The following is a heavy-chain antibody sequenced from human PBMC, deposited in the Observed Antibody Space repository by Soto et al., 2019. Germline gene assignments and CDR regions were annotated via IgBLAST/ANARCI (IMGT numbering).Heavy chain of an antibody. J-gene: IGHJ4*02. CDR2: ISFYNGHT. CDR3: ASATSIAVAGKET. D-gene: IGHD6-19*01. V-gene: IGHV1-18*01. Sequence: QVQLVQSGGEVKKPGASVKVSCKASGDTVTNCGISWVRQAPGQGLEWLGWISFYNGHTNYALKFQDRNTFTTDTSATTVSIGLRRLTSDDTAVYYCASATSIAVAGKETWGQGTLVTVSS. CDR1: GDTVTNCG.